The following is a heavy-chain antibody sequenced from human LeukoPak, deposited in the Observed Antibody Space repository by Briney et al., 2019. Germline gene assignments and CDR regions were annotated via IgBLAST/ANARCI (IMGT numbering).Heavy chain of an antibody. CDR3: ARGPPGDYDSSGYYFNWFDP. V-gene: IGHV1-18*04. Sequence: ASVKVSCKASGYTFTGYYMHWVRQAPGQGLEWMGWISAYNGNTNYAQKLQGRVTMTTDTSTSTAYMELRSLRPDDTAVYYCARGPPGDYDSSGYYFNWFDPWGQGTLVTVSS. D-gene: IGHD3-22*01. CDR1: GYTFTGYY. CDR2: ISAYNGNT. J-gene: IGHJ5*02.